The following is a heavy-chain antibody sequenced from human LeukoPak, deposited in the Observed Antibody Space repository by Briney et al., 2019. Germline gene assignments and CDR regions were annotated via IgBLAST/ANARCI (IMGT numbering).Heavy chain of an antibody. Sequence: ASVKVSCKVSGYTLTELSMHWVRQAPGKGLEWMGGFDPEDGETIYAQKFQGRVTMTEDTSTDTAYMELSSLRSEDTAVYYCATVKEGYCSSTSYHMYYYYYGMDVWGQGTTVTVSS. CDR1: GYTLTELS. V-gene: IGHV1-24*01. CDR3: ATVKEGYCSSTSYHMYYYYYGMDV. D-gene: IGHD2-2*01. CDR2: FDPEDGET. J-gene: IGHJ6*02.